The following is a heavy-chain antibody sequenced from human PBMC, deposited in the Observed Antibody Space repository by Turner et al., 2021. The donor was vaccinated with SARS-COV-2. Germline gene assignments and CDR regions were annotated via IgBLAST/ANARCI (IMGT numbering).Heavy chain of an antibody. J-gene: IGHJ4*02. CDR2: ISYDGSNK. Sequence: QVQLVESGGGVVQPGRSLRISCAASGFTFSSYAMHWVRQAPVKGLEWGALISYDGSNKYYADSVKGRFTISRDNSKNTLYLQMNSLRAEDTAVYYCARESGSGSDYWGQGTLVTVSS. CDR1: GFTFSSYA. CDR3: ARESGSGSDY. D-gene: IGHD5-12*01. V-gene: IGHV3-30*04.